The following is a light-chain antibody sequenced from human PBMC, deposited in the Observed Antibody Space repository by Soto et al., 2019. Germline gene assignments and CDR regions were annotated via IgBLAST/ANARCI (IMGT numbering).Light chain of an antibody. J-gene: IGKJ2*01. Sequence: DIQMTQSPSSLSASVGDRVTITCRASQSISSYLNWYQQRPGKAPKLLIYATSSLHSGVPSRFSGSGSGTDFTLTISSLHPEDFATYYCQQSYSTPHTFGQRTKLEIK. CDR1: QSISSY. CDR3: QQSYSTPHT. V-gene: IGKV1-39*01. CDR2: ATS.